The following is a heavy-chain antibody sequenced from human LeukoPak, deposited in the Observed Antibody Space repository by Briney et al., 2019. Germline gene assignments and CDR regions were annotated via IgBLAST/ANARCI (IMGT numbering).Heavy chain of an antibody. J-gene: IGHJ4*02. Sequence: GGSLRLSCSASGFTFSNYAMHWVRQAPGKGLEWVSLISGGSGNIYYVDSVKGRFTISRDNSKNTLYVQMTSLRAEDTAIYYRAKGSDYYGSVTSKTTDWGQGTLVTVSS. CDR2: ISGGSGNI. V-gene: IGHV3-23*01. CDR3: AKGSDYYGSVTSKTTD. CDR1: GFTFSNYA. D-gene: IGHD3-10*01.